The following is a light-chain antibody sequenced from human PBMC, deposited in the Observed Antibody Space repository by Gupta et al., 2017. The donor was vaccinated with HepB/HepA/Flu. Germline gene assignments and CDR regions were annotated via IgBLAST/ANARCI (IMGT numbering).Light chain of an antibody. CDR3: CSYAGTYTYV. V-gene: IGLV2-11*01. J-gene: IGLJ1*01. Sequence: APGQSVTISCTGTSSDVGGYDYVSWYQQHPGKAPKLMIYDVSKRPSGVPDRFSVSKSGNTASLTISGLQAEDEADYYCCSYAGTYTYVFGTGTKV. CDR2: DVS. CDR1: SSDVGGYDY.